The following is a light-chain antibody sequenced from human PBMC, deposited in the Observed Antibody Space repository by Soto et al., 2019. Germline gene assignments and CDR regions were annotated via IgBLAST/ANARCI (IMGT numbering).Light chain of an antibody. CDR2: GAS. V-gene: IGKV3-15*01. CDR1: QSVSSN. CDR3: QQYNNWPPIT. J-gene: IGKJ5*01. Sequence: EILLTQSPATLSLSPGERATLSCRASQSVSSNLAWYQQKPGQAPRLLIYGASTRATGIPARFSGSGSGTEFTLTISSLQSEDFAVYYCQQYNNWPPITCGQGTRREIK.